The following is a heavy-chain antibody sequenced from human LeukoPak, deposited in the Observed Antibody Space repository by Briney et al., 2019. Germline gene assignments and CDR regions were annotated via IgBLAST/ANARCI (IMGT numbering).Heavy chain of an antibody. J-gene: IGHJ6*04. Sequence: QPGRSLRLSCAASGFTFSSYGMHWVRQAPGKGLEWVAVIWYDGSNKYYADSVKGRSTISRDNSKNTLYLQMNSLRAEDTAVYYCARGYQLHHYYYYGMDVWGKGTTVTVSS. CDR2: IWYDGSNK. V-gene: IGHV3-33*01. CDR3: ARGYQLHHYYYYGMDV. CDR1: GFTFSSYG. D-gene: IGHD2-2*01.